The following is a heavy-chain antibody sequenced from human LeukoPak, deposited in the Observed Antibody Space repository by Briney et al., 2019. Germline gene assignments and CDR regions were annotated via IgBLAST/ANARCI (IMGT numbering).Heavy chain of an antibody. V-gene: IGHV4-61*02. CDR3: ARYVIAVAGFSDAFDI. D-gene: IGHD6-19*01. CDR1: GGSISSGSYY. CDR2: ICTSGST. Sequence: SETLSLTCTVSGGSISSGSYYWSWIRQPAGKGLEWIGRICTSGSTNYNPSLKSRVTISVDTSKDQFSLKLSSVTAADTAVYYCARYVIAVAGFSDAFDIWGQGTTVTVSS. J-gene: IGHJ3*02.